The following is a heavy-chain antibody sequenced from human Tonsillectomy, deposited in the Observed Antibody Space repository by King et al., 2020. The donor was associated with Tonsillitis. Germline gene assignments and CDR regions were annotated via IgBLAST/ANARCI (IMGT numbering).Heavy chain of an antibody. CDR1: GFTFSNAW. J-gene: IGHJ4*02. V-gene: IGHV3-15*01. D-gene: IGHD3-16*02. CDR2: NKSKTDGGTT. Sequence: VQLVESGGGLGKPGGSLRLSCTASGFTFSNAWRSGVRQAPGKGREWGGRNKSKTDGGTTDYAAPGKDRFIISRDDSNNTLYLQMNSLKTEDTAVYYCTTGVVWGQGTLVTVSS. CDR3: TTGVV.